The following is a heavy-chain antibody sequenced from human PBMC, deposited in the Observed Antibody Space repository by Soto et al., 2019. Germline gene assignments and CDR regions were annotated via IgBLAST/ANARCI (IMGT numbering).Heavy chain of an antibody. CDR2: IYYSGHT. CDR1: DGSFSSSYY. J-gene: IGHJ4*02. D-gene: IGHD3-10*01. Sequence: QLQLQESGPGLVKPSETLSLTCSVPDGSFSSSYYWGWLRQAPGKGLEWLGNIYYSGHTYYNPSLKSRFAMSVDTSKNQFSLTLTSVTAADTAVYYCARYFLRGRFSDSWGQGTLVTVSS. CDR3: ARYFLRGRFSDS. V-gene: IGHV4-39*01.